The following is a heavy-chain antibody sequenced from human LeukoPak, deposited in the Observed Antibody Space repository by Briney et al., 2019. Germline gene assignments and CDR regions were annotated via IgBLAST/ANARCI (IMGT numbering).Heavy chain of an antibody. CDR3: ARQPSTYYFDY. Sequence: PLETLSLTCAVSGYSISSGYYWGWIRQPPGKGLEWIGSIYHSGSTYYNPSLKSRVTISVDTSKNQFSLKLSSVTAADTAVYYRARQPSTYYFDYWGQGTLVTVSS. V-gene: IGHV4-38-2*01. CDR1: GYSISSGYY. CDR2: IYHSGST. J-gene: IGHJ4*02.